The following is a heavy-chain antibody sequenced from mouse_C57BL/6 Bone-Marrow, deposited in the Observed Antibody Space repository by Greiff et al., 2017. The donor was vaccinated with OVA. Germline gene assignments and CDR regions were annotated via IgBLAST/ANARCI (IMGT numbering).Heavy chain of an antibody. Sequence: DVLLVESEGGLVQPGSSMKLSCTASGFTFSDYYMAWVRQVPEKGLEWVANINYDGSSTYYLDSLKSRFIISRDTARNILYLQISSLKSDDTATYYCARRASYGYDMGDWGKGPTVTFST. D-gene: IGHD1-1*01. CDR1: GFTFSDYY. V-gene: IGHV5-16*01. J-gene: IGHJ4*01. CDR3: ARRASYGYDMGD. CDR2: INYDGSST.